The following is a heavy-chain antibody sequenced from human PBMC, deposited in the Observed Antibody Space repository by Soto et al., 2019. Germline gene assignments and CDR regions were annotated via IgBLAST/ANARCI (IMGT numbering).Heavy chain of an antibody. J-gene: IGHJ4*02. D-gene: IGHD7-27*01. V-gene: IGHV3-11*06. CDR3: ARDGGTNLLGPFDF. CDR1: GFTFSDYY. Sequence: QVQMVESGGGLVKPGGSLRLSCAASGFTFSDYYISWVRQAPGKGLEWVSYISNSGSYTAYADSVKGRFTISRDNAKKSVYLQMNSLRVDDTAVYYCARDGGTNLLGPFDFWGQGSLVTVSS. CDR2: ISNSGSYT.